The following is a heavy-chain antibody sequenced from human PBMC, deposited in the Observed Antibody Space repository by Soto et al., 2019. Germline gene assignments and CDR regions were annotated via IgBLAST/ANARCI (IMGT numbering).Heavy chain of an antibody. Sequence: ASVKVSCKASGGTFSSYAISWVRQAPGQGLEWMGGIIPIFGTANYAQKFQGRVTITADESTSTAYMELSSLRSEDTAVYYCARDLTRGDYSDIDPWGQGTLVTVSS. V-gene: IGHV1-69*13. CDR1: GGTFSSYA. CDR2: IIPIFGTA. CDR3: ARDLTRGDYSDIDP. J-gene: IGHJ5*02. D-gene: IGHD4-17*01.